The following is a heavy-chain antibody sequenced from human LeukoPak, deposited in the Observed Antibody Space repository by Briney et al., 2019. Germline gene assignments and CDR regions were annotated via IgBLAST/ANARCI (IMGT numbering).Heavy chain of an antibody. J-gene: IGHJ4*02. CDR3: AREARADSSLYYFDH. CDR2: ITSSSSTI. V-gene: IGHV3-48*02. Sequence: GGSLRLSCAASGVTFSSYSMNWVRQAPGKGLEWVSYITSSSSTIYYADSVKGRFTISRDNARNLLYLQMNSLRDDDTAVYYCAREARADSSLYYFDHWGQGTLVTVSS. D-gene: IGHD3-22*01. CDR1: GVTFSSYS.